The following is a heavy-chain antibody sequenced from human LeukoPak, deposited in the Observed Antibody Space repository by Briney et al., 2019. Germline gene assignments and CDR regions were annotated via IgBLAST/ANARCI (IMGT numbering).Heavy chain of an antibody. J-gene: IGHJ4*02. Sequence: GASVKVSCKASGYTFTSYDINWVRQATGQGLEWMGWMNPNSGNTGYAQKFQGRVTITRNTSISTAYMELSSLRSEDTAVYYCARMYSSGWYWTGDYWGQGTLVTVSS. D-gene: IGHD6-19*01. V-gene: IGHV1-8*03. CDR1: GYTFTSYD. CDR3: ARMYSSGWYWTGDY. CDR2: MNPNSGNT.